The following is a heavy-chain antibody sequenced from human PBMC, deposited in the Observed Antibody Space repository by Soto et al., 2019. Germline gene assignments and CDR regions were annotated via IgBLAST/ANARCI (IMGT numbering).Heavy chain of an antibody. V-gene: IGHV3-21*01. CDR1: GFSFSTYG. CDR2: ISAGGEYI. Sequence: GGSLRLSCAASGFSFSTYGMNWVRQAPGKAPEWVSSISAGGEYIDYADSVKGRLTISRDNAANFLFLHMNSLRAEDTAVYYYATDGAAGSVMCVLGPGTTVPVSS. D-gene: IGHD2-15*01. J-gene: IGHJ6*02. CDR3: ATDGAAGSVMCV.